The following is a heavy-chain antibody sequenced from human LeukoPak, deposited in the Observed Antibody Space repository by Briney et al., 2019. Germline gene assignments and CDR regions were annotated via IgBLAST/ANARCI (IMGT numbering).Heavy chain of an antibody. CDR3: ARDRTAVQYYDSSGYYKAFDM. D-gene: IGHD3-22*01. CDR1: GCTFNNYP. Sequence: GASVKVSCKASGCTFNNYPITWVRQAPGQGLEWMGRIIPIFGTATYAQKFQGRVTITADKSTSTAYMELSSLRSEDTAVYYCARDRTAVQYYDSSGYYKAFDMWGQGTMVTVSS. CDR2: IIPIFGTA. J-gene: IGHJ3*02. V-gene: IGHV1-69*06.